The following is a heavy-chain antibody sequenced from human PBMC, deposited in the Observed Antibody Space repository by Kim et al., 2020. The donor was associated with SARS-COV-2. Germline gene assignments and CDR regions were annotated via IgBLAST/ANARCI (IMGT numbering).Heavy chain of an antibody. CDR1: GFTFSSYE. V-gene: IGHV3-48*03. J-gene: IGHJ4*02. D-gene: IGHD6-13*01. CDR2: ISSSGSTI. CDR3: ARGGEWQQLVDY. Sequence: GGSLRLSCAASGFTFSSYEMNWVRQAPGKGLEWVSYISSSGSTIYYADSVKGRFTISRDNAKNSLYLQMNSLRAEDTAVYYCARGGEWQQLVDYWGQGTLVTVSS.